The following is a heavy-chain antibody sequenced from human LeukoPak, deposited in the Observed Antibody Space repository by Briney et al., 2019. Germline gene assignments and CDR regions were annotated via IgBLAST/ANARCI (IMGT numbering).Heavy chain of an antibody. CDR2: LSGSAGSP. D-gene: IGHD2-15*01. CDR1: GFTVSNNY. V-gene: IGHV3-23*01. Sequence: GGSLRLSCAASGFTVSNNYINWVRQAPGKGLECVSGLSGSAGSPYYADSVKGRFTISRDNSKNTLFLQMNNLRAEDTAIYYCTKVASSGSCYQSDYWGQGTLVTVSS. CDR3: TKVASSGSCYQSDY. J-gene: IGHJ4*02.